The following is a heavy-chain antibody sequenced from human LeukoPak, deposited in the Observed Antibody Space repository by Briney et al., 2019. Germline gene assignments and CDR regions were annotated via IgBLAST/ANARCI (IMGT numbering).Heavy chain of an antibody. CDR1: GFTFSTYW. CDR2: IKQDGRVK. V-gene: IGHV3-7*01. J-gene: IGHJ4*02. D-gene: IGHD6-13*01. CDR3: ARLISAVPFDY. Sequence: PGGSLRLSCAASGFTFSTYWMSWVRQAPGKGLEWVANIKQDGRVKYYVDSVKGRFTVSRDNAKNSLYLQMNSLRAEDTAVYYCARLISAVPFDYWGQGTLVTVSS.